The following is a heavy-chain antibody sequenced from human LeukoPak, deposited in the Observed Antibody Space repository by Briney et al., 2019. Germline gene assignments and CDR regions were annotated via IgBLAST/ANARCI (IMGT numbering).Heavy chain of an antibody. J-gene: IGHJ5*02. D-gene: IGHD3-10*01. CDR3: ASHLWFGELNWFDP. CDR2: IYYDGNT. Sequence: SETLSLTCTVSGGSISSTTYYWGWIRQPPGKGLEWIGSIYYDGNTYFNPPLKSRLTISVDTSKNQFSLTLSSVTAADTAVYYCASHLWFGELNWFDPWGQGTLVTVSS. V-gene: IGHV4-39*01. CDR1: GGSISSTTYY.